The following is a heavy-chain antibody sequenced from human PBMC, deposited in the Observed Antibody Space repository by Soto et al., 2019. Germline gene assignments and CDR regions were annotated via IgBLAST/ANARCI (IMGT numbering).Heavy chain of an antibody. CDR2: INHGGST. Sequence: PSETLSLTCAVYGGSFSGYYLSWIRQPPGKGLEWIGKINHGGSTNYNPSLKSRVTLSVDTSKNQFSLQLSSVTAADTAVYYCARIRDYDILTGSYAMDVWGQGTTVTVSS. J-gene: IGHJ6*02. CDR1: GGSFSGYY. V-gene: IGHV4-34*01. CDR3: ARIRDYDILTGSYAMDV. D-gene: IGHD3-9*01.